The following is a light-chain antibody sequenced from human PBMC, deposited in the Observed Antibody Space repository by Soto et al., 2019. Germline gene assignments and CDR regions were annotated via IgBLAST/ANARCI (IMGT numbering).Light chain of an antibody. CDR1: SGHSSYA. CDR2: LNSDGSH. Sequence: QLVLTQSPSASASLGASVRLTCTLSSGHSSYAIAWHQQHPEKGPRYLMKLNSDGSHSKGDGIPDRFSGSSSGAERYLTISSLQSEDEADYYCQTWGTGPWVFGGGTKVTVL. CDR3: QTWGTGPWV. J-gene: IGLJ3*02. V-gene: IGLV4-69*01.